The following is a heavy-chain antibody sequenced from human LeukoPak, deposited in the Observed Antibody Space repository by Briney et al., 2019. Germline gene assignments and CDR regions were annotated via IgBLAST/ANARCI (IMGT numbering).Heavy chain of an antibody. CDR3: ARDYGYCRGNTCYASFDY. CDR1: GFTFSGYG. Sequence: PGGSLRLSCAASGFTFSGYGINWVRLAPAKGLEWVSMISNGNTEHYADSVKGRFTVSRDNGRNSAYLQMNSLRDEDTAMYYCARDYGYCRGNTCYASFDYWGHGTLVTVSS. CDR2: ISNGNTE. J-gene: IGHJ4*01. D-gene: IGHD2-2*01. V-gene: IGHV3-48*02.